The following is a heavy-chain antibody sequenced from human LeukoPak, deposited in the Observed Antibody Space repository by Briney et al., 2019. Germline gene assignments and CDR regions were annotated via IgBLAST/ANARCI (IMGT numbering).Heavy chain of an antibody. V-gene: IGHV1-69*05. D-gene: IGHD5-24*01. CDR1: GGTFNSYV. CDR3: ARVRDELQLPYYFDY. CDR2: IIPIFGTA. J-gene: IGHJ4*02. Sequence: SVKVSCKASGGTFNSYVISWVRQAPGQGLEWMGGIIPIFGTANYAQKFQGRVTITTDESTSTAYMELSSLRSEDTAVYYCARVRDELQLPYYFDYWGQGTLVTVSS.